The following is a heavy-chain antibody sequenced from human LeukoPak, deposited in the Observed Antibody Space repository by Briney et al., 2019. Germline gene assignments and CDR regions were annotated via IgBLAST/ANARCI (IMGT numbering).Heavy chain of an antibody. Sequence: SETLSLTCTVSGGSISSYYWSWIRQPPGKGLEWIGYIYYSGSTNYNPSLKSRVTISVDTSKNQFSLKLSSVTAADTAVYYCARGFRYDPLYYFDYWGQGTLVTVSS. CDR3: ARGFRYDPLYYFDY. V-gene: IGHV4-59*12. D-gene: IGHD3-3*01. CDR2: IYYSGST. CDR1: GGSISSYY. J-gene: IGHJ4*02.